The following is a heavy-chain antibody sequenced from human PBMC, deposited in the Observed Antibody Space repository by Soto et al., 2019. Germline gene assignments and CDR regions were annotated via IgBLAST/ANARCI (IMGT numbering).Heavy chain of an antibody. CDR1: GFTFSSYS. J-gene: IGHJ4*02. CDR2: NSGSGGRT. Sequence: EVQLLETGGGLVQPGGSLRLSCAASGFTFSSYSMTWVRQAPGKGLEWVSANSGSGGRTFYADSVKGRFTVSRANSENTLYVQMTSLRAGDTAVYFCARHLDDYNVAALDYWGQGTLVTVSS. CDR3: ARHLDDYNVAALDY. D-gene: IGHD4-4*01. V-gene: IGHV3-23*01.